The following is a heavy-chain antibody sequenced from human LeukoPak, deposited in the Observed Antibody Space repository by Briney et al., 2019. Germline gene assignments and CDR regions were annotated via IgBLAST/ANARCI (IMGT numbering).Heavy chain of an antibody. Sequence: GGSLRLSCAASGFTFSSHAMNWVRQAPGKGLQWVSAITGGHIDTYYTDSLRGRFTISRDNSKNTVFLQMSNLRAEDTAVYYCAKGIDTFESWGRGTLVTVSS. J-gene: IGHJ4*02. CDR3: AKGIDTFES. CDR1: GFTFSSHA. CDR2: ITGGHIDT. D-gene: IGHD5-18*01. V-gene: IGHV3-23*01.